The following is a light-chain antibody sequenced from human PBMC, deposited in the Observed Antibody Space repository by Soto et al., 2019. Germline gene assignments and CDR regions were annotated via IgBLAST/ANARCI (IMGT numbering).Light chain of an antibody. CDR2: DVF. CDR3: QQRSNWPWLT. V-gene: IGKV3-11*01. J-gene: IGKJ4*01. Sequence: EIVLTQSPATLTLSPGERATLSCRASQSVNNYLAWYQPKPGQAPRLVIYDVFTRANGTPARFSGSGSATTFSPTITSLEPEDFGAYYCQQRSNWPWLTFGGGTRVEI. CDR1: QSVNNY.